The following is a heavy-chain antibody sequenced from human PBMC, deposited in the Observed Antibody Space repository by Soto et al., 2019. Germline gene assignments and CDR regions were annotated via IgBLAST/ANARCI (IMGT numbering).Heavy chain of an antibody. V-gene: IGHV3-23*01. CDR3: AKVGIAARPFDY. CDR2: ISGSGGST. J-gene: IGHJ4*02. CDR1: GFTFSSYA. D-gene: IGHD6-6*01. Sequence: EVQLLESGGGLVQPGGSLRLSCAASGFTFSSYAMSWVLQAPGKGLEWVSAISGSGGSTYYADSVKGRFTISRDNSKNTLYLQMNSLRAEDTAVYYGAKVGIAARPFDYWGQGTLVTVSS.